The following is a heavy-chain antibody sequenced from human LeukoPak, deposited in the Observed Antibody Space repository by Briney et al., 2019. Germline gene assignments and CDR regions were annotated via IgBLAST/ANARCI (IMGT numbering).Heavy chain of an antibody. CDR2: IVVGSGNT. CDR3: AREHPGGTSYYDFWSGPGPMDV. Sequence: GASVKVSCKASGFTFTSSAVQWVRQARGQRLEWIGWIVVGSGNTNYAQKFQERVTITRDMSTSTAYMELSSLRSEDTAVYYCAREHPGGTSYYDFWSGPGPMDVWGKGTTVTVSS. CDR1: GFTFTSSA. D-gene: IGHD3-3*01. J-gene: IGHJ6*04. V-gene: IGHV1-58*01.